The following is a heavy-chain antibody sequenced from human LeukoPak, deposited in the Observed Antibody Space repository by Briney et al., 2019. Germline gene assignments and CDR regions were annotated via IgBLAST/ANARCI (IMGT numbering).Heavy chain of an antibody. CDR1: GFTFSSYA. V-gene: IGHV3-43D*03. CDR2: ISWDGGST. Sequence: GGSLRLSCAASGFTFSSYAMSWVRQAPGKGLEWVSLISWDGGSTYYADSVKGRFTISRDNSKNSLYLQMNSLRAEDTALYYCAKDVRGSTSWYGLDYWGQETLVTVSS. J-gene: IGHJ4*02. CDR3: AKDVRGSTSWYGLDY. D-gene: IGHD6-13*01.